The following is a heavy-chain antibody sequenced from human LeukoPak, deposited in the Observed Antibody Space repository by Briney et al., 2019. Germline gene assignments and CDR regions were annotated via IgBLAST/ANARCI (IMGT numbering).Heavy chain of an antibody. CDR2: INTSGGTT. CDR3: AKDPPTVMANAFHI. V-gene: IGHV3-23*01. D-gene: IGHD5-18*01. J-gene: IGHJ3*02. Sequence: GGSLRLSCAASGFTFSSYGMSWVRQAPRTGLEWVSGINTSGGTTYYADSVKGRFTISRDNSKNTLYLQMNSLRADDTAAYYCAKDPPTVMANAFHIWGQGTMVTVSS. CDR1: GFTFSSYG.